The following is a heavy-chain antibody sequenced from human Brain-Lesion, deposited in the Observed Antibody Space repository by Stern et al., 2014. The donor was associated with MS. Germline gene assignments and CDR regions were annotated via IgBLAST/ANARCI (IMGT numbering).Heavy chain of an antibody. D-gene: IGHD3/OR15-3a*01. Sequence: QLQLQESGPGLVKPSQTLSLTCTVSGGSMNSRPYYWNWLRQPAGKALEWIGRIYISGSTNYNPSLESRVTISIDTSKNQLSLKRRSVTAADTAVYYCAGEGETSDFFPFDYWGQGAQVIVSS. J-gene: IGHJ4*02. V-gene: IGHV4-61*02. CDR2: IYISGST. CDR3: AGEGETSDFFPFDY. CDR1: GGSMNSRPYY.